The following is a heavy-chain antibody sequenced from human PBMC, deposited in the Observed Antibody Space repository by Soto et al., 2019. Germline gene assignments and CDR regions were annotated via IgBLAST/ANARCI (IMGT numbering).Heavy chain of an antibody. Sequence: QVRLEQSGAEVKKPGSSVRVSCQASGGALTSYPIHWVRQAPGQGLEWMGVIDPMFDTSNLAEKFKARVTFTADASTKTVYMDLTSLRSDDTAVYFWATYPRPYNGIDLWGQGTLLTVSS. CDR2: IDPMFDTS. D-gene: IGHD1-1*01. CDR3: ATYPRPYNGIDL. J-gene: IGHJ5*02. V-gene: IGHV1-69*01. CDR1: GGALTSYP.